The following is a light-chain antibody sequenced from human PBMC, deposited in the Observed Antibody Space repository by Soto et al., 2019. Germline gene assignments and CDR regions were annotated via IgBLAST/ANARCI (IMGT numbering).Light chain of an antibody. Sequence: QCVLTRPVSGSGADLGGGRTSSTGSSSNIGADYDVHWYQQLPGIAPKLLIYGNSNRPSGVPDRFSGSKSGTPAPLAITGLQVEDEADYYCQSYDSSLSGSVVFGGGTQLTVL. CDR2: GNS. CDR1: SSNIGADYD. J-gene: IGLJ2*01. V-gene: IGLV1-40*01. CDR3: QSYDSSLSGSVV.